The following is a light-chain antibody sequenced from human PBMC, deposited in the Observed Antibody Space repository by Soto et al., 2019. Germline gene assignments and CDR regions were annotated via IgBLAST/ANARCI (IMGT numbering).Light chain of an antibody. J-gene: IGLJ2*01. V-gene: IGLV2-8*01. CDR2: EVS. Sequence: QSVLTQPPSAFGSPGQSVTISCTGTSSDIGAYDYVSWYQQHPGKAPKLMIYEVSQRPSGVPDRFSGSKSGNTASLTVSGLQLEDEADYYYSSFTGSDNPFGGGTKLTVL. CDR1: SSDIGAYDY. CDR3: SSFTGSDNP.